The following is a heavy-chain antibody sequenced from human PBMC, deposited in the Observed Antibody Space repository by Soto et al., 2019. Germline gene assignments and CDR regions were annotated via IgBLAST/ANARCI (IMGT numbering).Heavy chain of an antibody. CDR2: IIPILGLA. Sequence: SVKVSCKASGGTFSSYTLSWVRQAPGQGLEWMGRIIPILGLANYAQRFQGRVTITADTSTNTAYMELSSLRSEDTALYYCARSRANYYDSRGYYYSTFDYWGQGTLVTVSS. J-gene: IGHJ4*02. CDR1: GGTFSSYT. D-gene: IGHD3-22*01. V-gene: IGHV1-69*02. CDR3: ARSRANYYDSRGYYYSTFDY.